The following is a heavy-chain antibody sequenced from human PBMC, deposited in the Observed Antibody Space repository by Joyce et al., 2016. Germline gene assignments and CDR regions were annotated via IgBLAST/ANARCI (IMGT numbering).Heavy chain of an antibody. Sequence: EVQLVEYGGGLIQPGGSLRLSCAASGFSVSDNNMSGVRQAPGKGLEWLSVINTGGSTDYADSVKGRFTISRDKSKNTVFLQMNSLRAEDTAVYYCAREGKPEKYSASPLDYWGQGTLVTVSS. CDR2: INTGGST. CDR3: AREGKPEKYSASPLDY. V-gene: IGHV3-53*01. D-gene: IGHD6-6*01. J-gene: IGHJ4*02. CDR1: GFSVSDNN.